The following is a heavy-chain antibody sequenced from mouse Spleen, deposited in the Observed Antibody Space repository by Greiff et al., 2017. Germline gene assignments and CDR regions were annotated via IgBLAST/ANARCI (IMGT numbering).Heavy chain of an antibody. CDR2: IYPGDGDT. CDR1: GYAFSSSW. Sequence: VQLQQSGPELVKPGASVKISCKASGYAFSSSWMNWVKQRPGKGLEWIGRIYPGDGDTNYNGKFKGKATLTADKSSSTAYMQLSSLTSEDSAVYFCARWATVVATPFYAMDYWGQGTSVTVSS. J-gene: IGHJ4*01. V-gene: IGHV1-82*01. CDR3: ARWATVVATPFYAMDY. D-gene: IGHD1-1*01.